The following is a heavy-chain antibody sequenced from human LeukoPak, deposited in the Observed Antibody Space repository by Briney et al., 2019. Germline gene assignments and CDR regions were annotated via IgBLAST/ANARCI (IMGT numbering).Heavy chain of an antibody. V-gene: IGHV3-33*06. CDR2: IWYDGIIK. CDR1: GFTFIRYG. D-gene: IGHD2/OR15-2a*01. CDR3: AKADEMNMDY. Sequence: GTSLRLFCAASGFTFIRYGMHWVRQAPGKGLEWVAVIWYDGIIKYYADSVKGRFTISKDNSKNTLYLQMNSLRAEDTAVYYCAKADEMNMDYWGQGTLVTVSS. J-gene: IGHJ4*02.